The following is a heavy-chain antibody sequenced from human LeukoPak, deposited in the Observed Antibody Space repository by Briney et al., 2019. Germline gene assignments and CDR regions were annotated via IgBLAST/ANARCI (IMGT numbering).Heavy chain of an antibody. D-gene: IGHD3-22*01. Sequence: TGGSLRLSCAASGFTFSSYWMSWVRQAPGKGLEGVANINQDGSERYYVDSVKGRFTISRDNAKNSLYLQMNSLRAEDTAVYYCARAPHYYDSSGYYPEYFQHWGQGTLVTVSS. V-gene: IGHV3-7*01. J-gene: IGHJ1*01. CDR3: ARAPHYYDSSGYYPEYFQH. CDR1: GFTFSSYW. CDR2: INQDGSER.